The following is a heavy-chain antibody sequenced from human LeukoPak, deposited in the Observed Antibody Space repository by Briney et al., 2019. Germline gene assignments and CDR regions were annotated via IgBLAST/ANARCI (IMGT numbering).Heavy chain of an antibody. D-gene: IGHD1-26*01. V-gene: IGHV1-2*02. CDR3: ARVGATYSGDP. CDR1: GDTFTSHY. CDR2: IDPNSGAT. J-gene: IGHJ5*02. Sequence: ASVKVSCKASGDTFTSHYIHWVRQAPGQGLEWMAWIDPNSGATNYAQKFQGRINMTRDTSISTAYMELSRLRSDDTAVYYCARVGATYSGDPWGQGTLVTVSS.